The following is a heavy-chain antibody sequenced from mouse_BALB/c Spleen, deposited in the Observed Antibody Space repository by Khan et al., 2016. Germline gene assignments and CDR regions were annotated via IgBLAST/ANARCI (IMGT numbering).Heavy chain of an antibody. CDR2: IYPGSGNT. V-gene: IGHV1-77*01. Sequence: QIQLVQSGAELARPGASVKLSCKASGYTFTDYYINWVKQRTGQGLEWIGEIYPGSGNTYYNEKFKGKATLTADKSSSTAYIQLSSLTSEDSAVYFCASYYGNYAMDYWGQGTSVTVSS. D-gene: IGHD2-1*01. CDR1: GYTFTDYY. J-gene: IGHJ4*01. CDR3: ASYYGNYAMDY.